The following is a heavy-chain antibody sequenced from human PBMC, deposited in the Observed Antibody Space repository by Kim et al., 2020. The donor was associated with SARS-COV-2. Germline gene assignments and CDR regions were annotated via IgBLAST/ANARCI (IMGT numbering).Heavy chain of an antibody. J-gene: IGHJ4*02. CDR2: IYYSGST. V-gene: IGHV4-31*03. D-gene: IGHD3-10*01. CDR3: ARDRFLWFGEFVQAHYFDY. CDR1: GGSISSGGYY. Sequence: SETLSLTCTVSGGSISSGGYYWSWIRQHPGKGLEWIGYIYYSGSTYYNPSLKSRVTISVDTSKNQFSLKLSSVTAADTAVYYCARDRFLWFGEFVQAHYFDYWGQGTLVTVSS.